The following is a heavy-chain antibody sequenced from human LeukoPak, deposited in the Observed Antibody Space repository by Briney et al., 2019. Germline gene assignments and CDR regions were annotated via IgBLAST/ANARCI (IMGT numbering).Heavy chain of an antibody. CDR2: ISGSGGST. D-gene: IGHD1-26*01. Sequence: ETLSLTCSVSGYSISNAYYWGWIRQPPGKGLEWVSAISGSGGSTYYADSVKGRVTISRDNSKNTLYLQVNSLRVEDTAVYYCAKDRQGAMMYFDFWGQGTLVTVSS. CDR3: AKDRQGAMMYFDF. CDR1: GYSISNAYY. J-gene: IGHJ4*02. V-gene: IGHV3-23*01.